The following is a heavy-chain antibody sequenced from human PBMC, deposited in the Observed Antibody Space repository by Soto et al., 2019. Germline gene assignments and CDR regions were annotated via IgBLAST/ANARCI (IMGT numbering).Heavy chain of an antibody. CDR1: GYTFTSYG. Sequence: QVQLVQSGAEVKKPGASVKVSCKASGYTFTSYGISWVRQAPGQGLEWMGWISAYNGNTNYAQKLQGRVTMTTDTSTSTAYMEVRSLRSDDTAVYYCARAKEYDFWSGYYIPLTFDYWGQGTLVTVSS. V-gene: IGHV1-18*01. D-gene: IGHD3-3*01. CDR3: ARAKEYDFWSGYYIPLTFDY. J-gene: IGHJ4*02. CDR2: ISAYNGNT.